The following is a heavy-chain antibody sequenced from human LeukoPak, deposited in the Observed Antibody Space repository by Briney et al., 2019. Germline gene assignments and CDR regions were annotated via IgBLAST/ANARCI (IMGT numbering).Heavy chain of an antibody. CDR2: ISSSGSTI. J-gene: IGHJ3*02. CDR3: ARDPGYCSSTSCPPWVKRRTKFGAFDI. D-gene: IGHD2-2*01. Sequence: PGGSLRLSCAASGFTFSDYYMSWIRQAPGKGLEWVSYISSSGSTIYYADSVKGRFTISRDNAKNSLYLQMNSLRAEDTAVYYCARDPGYCSSTSCPPWVKRRTKFGAFDIWGQGTMVTVSS. CDR1: GFTFSDYY. V-gene: IGHV3-11*01.